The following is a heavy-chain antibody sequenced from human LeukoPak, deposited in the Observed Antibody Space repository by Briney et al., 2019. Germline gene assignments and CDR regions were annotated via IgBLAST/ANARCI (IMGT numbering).Heavy chain of an antibody. D-gene: IGHD5/OR15-5a*01. J-gene: IGHJ4*02. CDR1: GFTFSNYW. Sequence: PGGSLRLSCAASGFTFSNYWMSWVRQAPGKGLQWVANIKQDESEKYYVDSVRGRFTISRDNAKNSLYLQMNSLRAEDTAVYYCARDGAYGVHVGSYFDYWGQGALVTVSS. CDR3: ARDGAYGVHVGSYFDY. V-gene: IGHV3-7*01. CDR2: IKQDESEK.